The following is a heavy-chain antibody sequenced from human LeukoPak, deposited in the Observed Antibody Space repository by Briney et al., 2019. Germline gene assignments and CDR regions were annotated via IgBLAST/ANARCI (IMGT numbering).Heavy chain of an antibody. CDR3: AREAHYYDSSCYYFPFDY. V-gene: IGHV1-69*05. Sequence: GASVKVSCKASGGTFSSYAISWVRQAPGQGLEWMGRIIPIFGTANYAQKFQGRVTITTDESTSTAYMELSGLRSEDTAVYYCAREAHYYDSSCYYFPFDYWGQGTLVTVSS. J-gene: IGHJ4*02. CDR1: GGTFSSYA. D-gene: IGHD3-22*01. CDR2: IIPIFGTA.